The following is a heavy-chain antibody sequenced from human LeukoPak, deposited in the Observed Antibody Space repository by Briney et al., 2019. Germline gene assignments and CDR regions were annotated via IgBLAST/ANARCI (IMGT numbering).Heavy chain of an antibody. J-gene: IGHJ3*02. CDR1: LDSITNYY. V-gene: IGHV4-59*01. CDR3: ARDRAYANSGGYAFDT. CDR2: ISYSGGT. D-gene: IGHD2-2*01. Sequence: SETLSLTCTVSLDSITNYYWSWIRQPPGKGLECIAYISYSGGTKYNPSLRSRVTISLDTSKNQFSLELSSVTAADTAIYYCARDRAYANSGGYAFDTWGQGTMVTVSS.